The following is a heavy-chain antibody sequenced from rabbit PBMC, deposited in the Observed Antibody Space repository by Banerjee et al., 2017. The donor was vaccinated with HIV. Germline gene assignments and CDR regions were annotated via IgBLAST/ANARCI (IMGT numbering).Heavy chain of an antibody. CDR3: VRGLYDTVSGLYFNL. V-gene: IGHV1S40*01. D-gene: IGHD1-1*01. CDR1: GFDFSSNV. J-gene: IGHJ4*01. Sequence: QSLEESGGDLVKPGTSLTLTCKASGFDFSSNVMSWVRQAPGKGLEWIGFIGTGDADTYYANWAKGRFTISKTSSTTVTLQMTSLTAADTATYFCVRGLYDTVSGLYFNLWGQGTLVTVS. CDR2: IGTGDADT.